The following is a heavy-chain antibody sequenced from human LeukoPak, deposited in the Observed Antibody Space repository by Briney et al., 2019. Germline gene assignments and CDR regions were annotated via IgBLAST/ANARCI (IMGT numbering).Heavy chain of an antibody. Sequence: SETVCLTCAVSGYSISSGYYWGWIRQPPGKVLEWSGSIYHSGSTYYNESLKSRFTISVDTSRNQFSMKLNSVSAEYTPVYYCARLSFRVGAPPLIWAQRTLVPVPS. CDR2: IYHSGST. CDR3: ARLSFRVGAPPLI. D-gene: IGHD1-26*01. CDR1: GYSISSGYY. V-gene: IGHV4-38-2*01. J-gene: IGHJ3*02.